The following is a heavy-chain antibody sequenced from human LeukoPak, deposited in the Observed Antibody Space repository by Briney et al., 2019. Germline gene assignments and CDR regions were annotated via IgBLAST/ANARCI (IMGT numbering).Heavy chain of an antibody. V-gene: IGHV4-39*01. CDR3: ARYVLSGSYYYYYYYMDV. CDR1: GGSITSSNYY. D-gene: IGHD1-26*01. CDR2: IYYSGAT. Sequence: SETLSLPCTVSGGSITSSNYYWGWIRQPPGKGLEWIGSIYYSGATYYSPSLKSRVTISVDTSKNQFSLKLYSVTAAETAVYYCARYVLSGSYYYYYYYMDVWGKGTTVTVSS. J-gene: IGHJ6*03.